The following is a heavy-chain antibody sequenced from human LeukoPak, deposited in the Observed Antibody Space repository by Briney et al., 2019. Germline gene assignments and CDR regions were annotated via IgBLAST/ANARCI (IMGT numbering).Heavy chain of an antibody. J-gene: IGHJ3*02. D-gene: IGHD3-16*01. CDR1: GGTVSRYP. CDR3: AKKGVRGGSSNPLDT. CDR2: IIPIFGTA. Sequence: GASVKVSCKASGGTVSRYPISWVRQAPGQGLEWMGGIIPIFGTANYAQKFQGRVTITADESTSTAYMELSSLRSEDTAVYYCAKKGVRGGSSNPLDTWAQGQMFTASS. V-gene: IGHV1-69*13.